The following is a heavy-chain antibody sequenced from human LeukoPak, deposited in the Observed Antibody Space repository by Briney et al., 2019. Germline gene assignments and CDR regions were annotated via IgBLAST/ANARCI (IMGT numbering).Heavy chain of an antibody. CDR3: ARATSYSRYGRDI. V-gene: IGHV3-30*03. CDR2: ISHDGSSY. Sequence: PGGSLTVSYAAAGFTFSSYGIHKLRQAPDKGLEWVAVISHDGSSYYYADPVKGRFIISRDNAKNTLYLQMNSLRAEDTAVHYRARATSYSRYGRDIWGAGAPRTVSS. D-gene: IGHD5-18*01. CDR1: GFTFSSYG. J-gene: IGHJ6*04.